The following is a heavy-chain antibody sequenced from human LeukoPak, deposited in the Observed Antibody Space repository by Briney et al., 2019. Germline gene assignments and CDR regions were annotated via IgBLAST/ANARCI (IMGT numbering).Heavy chain of an antibody. Sequence: PSETLSLTCTVSGGSINWGCIRQPPGKGLEWIGSIYYSGSTYYNPSLKSRVTLSVDTSKNQFSLKLSSLTAADTAMYYCARVWNYYDTSGAPSFDNWGQGTLVTVSS. CDR3: ARVWNYYDTSGAPSFDN. V-gene: IGHV4-39*07. CDR1: GGSIN. J-gene: IGHJ4*02. D-gene: IGHD3-22*01. CDR2: IYYSGST.